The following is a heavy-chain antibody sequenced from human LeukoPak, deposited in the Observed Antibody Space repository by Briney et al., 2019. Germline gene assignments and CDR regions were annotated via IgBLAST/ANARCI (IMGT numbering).Heavy chain of an antibody. CDR3: ARDLTGWFDT. Sequence: PSETLSLTCTVSGGSIISYYWIWIRQPAAKGLEWIGRIYTSWSTNYNPSLKSRVTMSVDTSKNQFSLKLSSVTAADTAVDYCARDLTGWFDTWGQRTLVTVSS. J-gene: IGHJ5*02. CDR2: IYTSWST. D-gene: IGHD1-14*01. V-gene: IGHV4-4*07. CDR1: GGSIISYY.